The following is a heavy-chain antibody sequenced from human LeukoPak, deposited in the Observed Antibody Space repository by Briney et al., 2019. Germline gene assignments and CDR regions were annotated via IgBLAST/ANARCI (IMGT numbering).Heavy chain of an antibody. J-gene: IGHJ3*02. CDR3: ARGWTDI. Sequence: GGSLRLSCATSGFIINTYGMNWVRQAPGKGLEWVSGISSGGGGTYYADSVKGRFTISRDNSKSTLYLQKNSLRADDTAVYYCARGWTDIWGQGAMVTVSS. CDR1: GFIINTYG. CDR2: ISSGGGGT. V-gene: IGHV3-23*01. D-gene: IGHD3/OR15-3a*01.